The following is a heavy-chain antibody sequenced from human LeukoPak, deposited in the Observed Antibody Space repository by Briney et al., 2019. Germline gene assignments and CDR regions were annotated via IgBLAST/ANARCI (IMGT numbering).Heavy chain of an antibody. J-gene: IGHJ4*02. CDR3: ARAGYSSSWYPFFDY. Sequence: PSGTLSLTCAVSGGSISSSNWWSWVRQPPGKGLEWIGEIYHSGSINYNPSLKSRVTISVDKSKNQFSLKLSSVTAADTAVYYCARAGYSSSWYPFFDYWGQGTLVTVSS. CDR2: IYHSGSI. D-gene: IGHD6-13*01. CDR1: GGSISSSNW. V-gene: IGHV4-4*02.